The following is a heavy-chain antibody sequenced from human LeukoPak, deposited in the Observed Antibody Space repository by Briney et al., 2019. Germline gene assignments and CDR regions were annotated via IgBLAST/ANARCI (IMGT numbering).Heavy chain of an antibody. Sequence: GGSLRLSCAASGFSFSSYDMHWVRQVTGKGLEWVSAIGTASETYYADSVKGRFTISRENAKNSLYLQMNGLTAGDTAVYYCARGGGYHDFDYWGQGTLVIVSS. J-gene: IGHJ4*02. D-gene: IGHD2-15*01. CDR2: IGTASET. CDR3: ARGGGYHDFDY. CDR1: GFSFSSYD. V-gene: IGHV3-13*01.